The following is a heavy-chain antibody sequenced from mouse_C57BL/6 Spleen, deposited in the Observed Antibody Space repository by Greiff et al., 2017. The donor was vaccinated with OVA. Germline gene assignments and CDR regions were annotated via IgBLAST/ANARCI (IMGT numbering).Heavy chain of an antibody. D-gene: IGHD2-4*01. J-gene: IGHJ3*01. CDR3: ARSYDYDEAWFAY. V-gene: IGHV1-76*01. Sequence: QVQLKESGAELVRPGASVKLSCKASGYTFTDYYIHWVKQRPGQGLEWIARIYPGSGNTYYNEKFKGKATLTAEKSSSTAYMQLSSLTSEDSAVYFCARSYDYDEAWFAYWGQGTLVTVSA. CDR2: IYPGSGNT. CDR1: GYTFTDYY.